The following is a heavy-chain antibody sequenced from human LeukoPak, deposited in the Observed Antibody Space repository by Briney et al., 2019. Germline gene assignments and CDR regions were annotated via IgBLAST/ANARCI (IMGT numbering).Heavy chain of an antibody. V-gene: IGHV4-39*01. J-gene: IGHJ4*02. CDR1: GGSISSTAYY. D-gene: IGHD2-21*02. Sequence: SETLSLTCTVSGGSISSTAYYWGWTRHPPGKGLEWIGSIYYSGRTYYSPSLRGRITISIDTSKNQFYLRLSSVTAADMDVYDRATTSWGGDCFPAWWGQGTRVTVSS. CDR2: IYYSGRT. CDR3: ATTSWGGDCFPAW.